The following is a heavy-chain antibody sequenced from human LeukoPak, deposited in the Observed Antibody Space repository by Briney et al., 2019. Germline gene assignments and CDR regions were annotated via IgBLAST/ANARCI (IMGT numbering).Heavy chain of an antibody. V-gene: IGHV1-18*01. Sequence: GASVKVSCTASGYTFTSYGISWVRQAPGQGLEWMGWISAYNGNTNYAQKFQGGVTMTRDTSISTAYMELSRLRSDDTAVYYCARYPYDFWSGYHYYYYGMDVWGQGTTVTVSS. J-gene: IGHJ6*02. CDR3: ARYPYDFWSGYHYYYYGMDV. CDR2: ISAYNGNT. D-gene: IGHD3-3*01. CDR1: GYTFTSYG.